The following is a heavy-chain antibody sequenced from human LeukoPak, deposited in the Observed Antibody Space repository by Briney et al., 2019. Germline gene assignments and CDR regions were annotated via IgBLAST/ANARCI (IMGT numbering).Heavy chain of an antibody. J-gene: IGHJ6*02. CDR1: GFTFSSYA. CDR2: FSSNGDNT. D-gene: IGHD2-8*01. V-gene: IGHV3-64D*06. Sequence: GALRLSCSASGFTFSSYAMHWVPQPPGKGLEYVSCFSSNGDNTYSADSVKGRFTISRENSKNTVYLQMSSLRVEDTAVYYCVKDPDGVYYYFGMDVWGQGTTVTVSS. CDR3: VKDPDGVYYYFGMDV.